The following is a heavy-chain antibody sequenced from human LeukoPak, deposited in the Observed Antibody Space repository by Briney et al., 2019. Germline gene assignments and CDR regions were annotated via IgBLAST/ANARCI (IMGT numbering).Heavy chain of an antibody. V-gene: IGHV4-38-2*02. CDR1: GYSISSGYY. J-gene: IGHJ5*02. Sequence: SETLSLTCTVSGYSISSGYYWGRIRQPPGKGLEWIGSIYHSGSTYYNPSLKSRVTISVDTSKNQFSLKLSSVTAADTAVYYCARDGPRIAARPRGWFDPWGQGTLVTVSS. CDR3: ARDGPRIAARPRGWFDP. D-gene: IGHD6-6*01. CDR2: IYHSGST.